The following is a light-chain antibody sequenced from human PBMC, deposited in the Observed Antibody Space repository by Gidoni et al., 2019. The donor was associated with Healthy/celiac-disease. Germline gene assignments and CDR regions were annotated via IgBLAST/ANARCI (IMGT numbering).Light chain of an antibody. CDR2: WAS. V-gene: IGKV4-1*01. CDR3: HRFFCVPFT. CDR1: QNILYSSNNKNF. Sequence: ITMAQAPGAETMPMGERATINCKSNQNILYSSNNKNFLAWYKQKPGQPPKLRIYWASPRESGFPDRFSRSGSGTDFALAVSCLQTGEVFVYYCHRFFCVPFTFGPGTKVEIK. J-gene: IGKJ3*01.